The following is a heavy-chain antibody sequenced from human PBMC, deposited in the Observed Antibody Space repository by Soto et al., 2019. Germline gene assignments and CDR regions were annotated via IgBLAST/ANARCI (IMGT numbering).Heavy chain of an antibody. CDR2: IDWDDDK. V-gene: IGHV2-70*01. D-gene: IGHD6-13*01. CDR3: ARSLAAAVDYYYHGMDV. CDR1: GFSLSTSGMC. Sequence: SGPTLVNPTQTLTLTCTFSGFSLSTSGMCVSWIRQPPGKALEWLALIDWDDDKYYSTSLKTRLTISKDTSKNQVVLTMTNMDPVDTATYYCARSLAAAVDYYYHGMDVWGQGTTVTVSS. J-gene: IGHJ6*02.